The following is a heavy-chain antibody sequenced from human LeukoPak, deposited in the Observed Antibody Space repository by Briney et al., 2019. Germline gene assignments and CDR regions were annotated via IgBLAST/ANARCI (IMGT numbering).Heavy chain of an antibody. CDR1: GYTFTSYD. CDR2: MNPNSGNT. CDR3: ARGWFGQLLQDY. D-gene: IGHD3-10*01. V-gene: IGHV1-8*01. Sequence: ASVKLSCKASGYTFTSYDINWVRQATGQGPEWMGWMNPNSGNTGYAQQFQDRVTMTRTTSTSTAYMELSSLRSDDTAVYYCARGWFGQLLQDYWGQGTLVTVSS. J-gene: IGHJ4*02.